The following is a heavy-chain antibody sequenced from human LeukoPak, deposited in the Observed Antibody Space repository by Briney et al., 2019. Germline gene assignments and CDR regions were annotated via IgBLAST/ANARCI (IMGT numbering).Heavy chain of an antibody. Sequence: GASVKVSCKAPEGTFSSYDISWVRQVPGQGLEWMGGIIPMFGTANYAQKFQGRVTITTDESTSTAYMELSSLRSEDTAVYYCAGGSYLSGSYFRSYQQNWFDPWGQGTLVTVSS. CDR2: IIPMFGTA. D-gene: IGHD1-26*01. CDR3: AGGSYLSGSYFRSYQQNWFDP. V-gene: IGHV1-69*05. CDR1: EGTFSSYD. J-gene: IGHJ5*02.